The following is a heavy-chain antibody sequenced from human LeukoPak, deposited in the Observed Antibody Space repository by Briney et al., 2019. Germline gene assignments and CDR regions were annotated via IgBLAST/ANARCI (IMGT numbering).Heavy chain of an antibody. V-gene: IGHV4-59*01. CDR2: IYDSGST. Sequence: SETLSLTCTVSGGPISSYYWSWIRQPPGKGLEWIGYIYDSGSTNYNPSLKSRVTISVDTSKNQFSLKPSSVTAADTAVYYCARGGSGYDSFYYYGMDVWGQGTTVTVSS. CDR1: GGPISSYY. D-gene: IGHD5-12*01. CDR3: ARGGSGYDSFYYYGMDV. J-gene: IGHJ6*02.